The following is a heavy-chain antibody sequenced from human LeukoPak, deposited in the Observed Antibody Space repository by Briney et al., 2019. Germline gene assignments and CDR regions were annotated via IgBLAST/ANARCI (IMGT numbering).Heavy chain of an antibody. CDR3: ARDDYDSSGYYSTPVEQDY. CDR2: IKEDGREA. CDR1: GLRISGHW. D-gene: IGHD3-22*01. Sequence: GGSLRLSCAASGLRISGHWMAWVRQAPGKGLEWVAGIKEDGREAQYVDSVKGRFTISRDNAENSLYLQMNSLRAEDTAVYYCARDDYDSSGYYSTPVEQDYWGQGTLVTVSS. J-gene: IGHJ4*02. V-gene: IGHV3-7*01.